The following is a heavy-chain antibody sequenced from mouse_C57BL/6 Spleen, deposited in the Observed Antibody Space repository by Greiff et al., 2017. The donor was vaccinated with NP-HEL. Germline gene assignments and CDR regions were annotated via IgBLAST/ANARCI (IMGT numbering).Heavy chain of an antibody. V-gene: IGHV1-54*01. CDR1: GYAFTNYL. Sequence: QVQLKQSGAELVRPGTSVKVSCKASGYAFTNYLIEWVKQRPGQGLEWIGVINPGSGGTNYNEKFKGKATLTADKSSSTAYMQLSSLTSEDSAVYFWAREDYYGSREGFDYWGQGTTLTVSS. CDR2: INPGSGGT. J-gene: IGHJ2*01. CDR3: AREDYYGSREGFDY. D-gene: IGHD1-1*01.